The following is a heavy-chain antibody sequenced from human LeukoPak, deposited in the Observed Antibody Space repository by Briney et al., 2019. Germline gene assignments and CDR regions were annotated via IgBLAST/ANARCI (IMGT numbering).Heavy chain of an antibody. D-gene: IGHD1-20*01. CDR2: IYSGGST. Sequence: HPGGSLRLSCAASGITAGSSYMSWVRQAPGKVLDWVSVIYSGGSTYYADSVKGRFTISRDSSKNTLYLQMSSLRADDTAVYYCARDYNWNDGAFDIWGQGTMVTVSS. V-gene: IGHV3-53*01. CDR1: GITAGSSY. CDR3: ARDYNWNDGAFDI. J-gene: IGHJ3*02.